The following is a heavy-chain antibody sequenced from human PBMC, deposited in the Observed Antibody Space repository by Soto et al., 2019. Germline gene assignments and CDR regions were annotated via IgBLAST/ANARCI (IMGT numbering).Heavy chain of an antibody. CDR3: ARTSVNWGSRGLVDY. D-gene: IGHD7-27*01. Sequence: QITLKESGPTLVKPTQTLTLTCTFSGFSLSTSGVGMGWIRQPPGKALEWLAFLYWDDDKRYSPSLKSRLTITKDTSKHQVLLTMTNMDPVDTATYYCARTSVNWGSRGLVDYWGQGTLVTVAS. CDR2: LYWDDDK. V-gene: IGHV2-5*02. J-gene: IGHJ4*02. CDR1: GFSLSTSGVG.